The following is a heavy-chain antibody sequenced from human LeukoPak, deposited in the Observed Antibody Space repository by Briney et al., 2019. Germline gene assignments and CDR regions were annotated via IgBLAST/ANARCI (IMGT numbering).Heavy chain of an antibody. J-gene: IGHJ6*02. CDR3: ARVNPHYWYGMDV. V-gene: IGHV4-39*07. CDR1: GGSISIRYYY. CDR2: IYYSGST. Sequence: SATLALTCTASGGSISIRYYYWGWIRHPPLTRLARIGSIYYSGSTYYNPSLKSRVTISVDTSKNQFSLKLSSVTAADTAVYYCARVNPHYWYGMDVWGQGTTVTVSS.